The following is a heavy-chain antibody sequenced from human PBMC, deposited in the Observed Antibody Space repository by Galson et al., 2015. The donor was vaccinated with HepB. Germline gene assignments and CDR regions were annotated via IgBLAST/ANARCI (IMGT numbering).Heavy chain of an antibody. V-gene: IGHV3-23*01. CDR1: AFTXSXYA. CDR3: AKSPPHLVSSWYYFDY. CDR2: ISGGGTHT. D-gene: IGHD6-13*01. Sequence: SLRLSCAASAFTXSXYAMTXVRQAPGMGLEGGSTISGGGTHTYYAASVKGRFSISRDNSKNTQYLQINGLRAEDTAVYYCAKSPPHLVSSWYYFDYWGQGTLVTVSS. J-gene: IGHJ4*02.